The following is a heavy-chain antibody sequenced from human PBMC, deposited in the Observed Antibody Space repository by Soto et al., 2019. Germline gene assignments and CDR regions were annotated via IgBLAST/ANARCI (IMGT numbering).Heavy chain of an antibody. D-gene: IGHD4-17*01. J-gene: IGHJ5*02. V-gene: IGHV4-31*03. CDR2: IYYSGST. Sequence: SETLSLTCTVSGGSISSGGYYWSWIRQHPGKGLEWIGYIYYSGSTYYNPSLKSRVTISVDTSKNQFSLKLSSVTAADTAVYYCARGEPMTTVTRADWFDPWGQGTLVTVSS. CDR3: ARGEPMTTVTRADWFDP. CDR1: GGSISSGGYY.